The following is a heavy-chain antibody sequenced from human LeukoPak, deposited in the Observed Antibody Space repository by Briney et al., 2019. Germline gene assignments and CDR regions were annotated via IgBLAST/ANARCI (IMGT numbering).Heavy chain of an antibody. D-gene: IGHD4-17*01. V-gene: IGHV3-66*01. CDR3: ARDLNDYGDPGGY. CDR1: GFTVSSNC. J-gene: IGHJ4*02. Sequence: PGGSLRLSCAASGFTVSSNCMSWVRQAPGKGLEWVSVIYSGGSTYYADSVKGRFTISRDNSKNTLYLQMNSLRAEDTAVYYCARDLNDYGDPGGYWGQGTLVTVSS. CDR2: IYSGGST.